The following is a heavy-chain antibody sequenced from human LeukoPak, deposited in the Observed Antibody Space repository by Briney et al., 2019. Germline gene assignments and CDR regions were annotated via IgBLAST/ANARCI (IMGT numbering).Heavy chain of an antibody. D-gene: IGHD2-2*01. CDR1: GYTFTSYY. V-gene: IGHV1-46*01. J-gene: IGHJ6*02. Sequence: ASVKVSCKASGYTFTSYYMHWVRQAPGQGLEWMGIINPSGGSTSYAQKSQGRVTMTRDTSTSTVYMELSSLRSEDTAVYYCARDGYEDGSTRAYYYYGMDVWGQGTTVTVSS. CDR2: INPSGGST. CDR3: ARDGYEDGSTRAYYYYGMDV.